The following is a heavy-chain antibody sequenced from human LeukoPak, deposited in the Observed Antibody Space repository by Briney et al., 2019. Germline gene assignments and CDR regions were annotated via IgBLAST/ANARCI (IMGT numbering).Heavy chain of an antibody. J-gene: IGHJ3*02. D-gene: IGHD3-16*01. CDR1: GFTFSSYW. CDR3: ARGGRWAQDAFDI. Sequence: GGSLRLSCAASGFTFSSYWMHWVRQAPGKGLVWVSRINSDGSSTSYADSVKGRFTIPRDNAKNTLYLQMNSLRAEDTAVYYCARGGRWAQDAFDIWGQGTMVTVSS. V-gene: IGHV3-74*01. CDR2: INSDGSST.